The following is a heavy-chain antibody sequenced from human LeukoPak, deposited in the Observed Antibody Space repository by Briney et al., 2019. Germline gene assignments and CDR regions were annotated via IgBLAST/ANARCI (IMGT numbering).Heavy chain of an antibody. CDR2: ISGSGGST. V-gene: IGHV3-23*01. D-gene: IGHD6-19*01. Sequence: PGGSLRLSCAASEFTFSSYAMSWVRQAPGKGLEWVSTISGSGGSTYYADSVKGRFTISRDNSKNTLYLQMNSLRAEDTAVYYCAKMVHTEQWLVPFDYWGQGTLVTVSS. CDR3: AKMVHTEQWLVPFDY. CDR1: EFTFSSYA. J-gene: IGHJ4*02.